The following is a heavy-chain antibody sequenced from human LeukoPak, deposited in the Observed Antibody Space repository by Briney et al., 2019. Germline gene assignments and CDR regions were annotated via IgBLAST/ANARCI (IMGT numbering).Heavy chain of an antibody. CDR3: ARDGTYTDYDPDFDI. J-gene: IGHJ4*02. D-gene: IGHD5-12*01. CDR2: IKQDGSKK. Sequence: PGGSLRLSCAASGFTFSRFWMSWVRQAPGKGLEWVAYIKQDGSKKYYVDSVKGRFTISRDNAKNSLYLQMNSLRAEDTAVFYCARDGTYTDYDPDFDIWGQGTLVTVSS. CDR1: GFTFSRFW. V-gene: IGHV3-7*04.